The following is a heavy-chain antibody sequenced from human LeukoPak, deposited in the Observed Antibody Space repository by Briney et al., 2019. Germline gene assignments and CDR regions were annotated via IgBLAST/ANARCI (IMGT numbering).Heavy chain of an antibody. D-gene: IGHD3-22*01. CDR1: GFTFSSYA. Sequence: GGSLRLSCAASGFTFSSYAISWVRQAPGKGLEWVSAISGSGGSTYYADSVKGRFTISRDNSKNTLYLQMNSLRAEDTAVYYCAKGNYYYDSSGYAYWGQGTLVTVSS. J-gene: IGHJ4*02. CDR2: ISGSGGST. CDR3: AKGNYYYDSSGYAY. V-gene: IGHV3-23*01.